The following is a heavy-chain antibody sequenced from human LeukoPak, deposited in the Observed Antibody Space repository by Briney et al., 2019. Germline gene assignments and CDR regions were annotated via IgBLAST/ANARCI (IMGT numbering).Heavy chain of an antibody. CDR1: GFIFGSAW. J-gene: IGHJ4*02. CDR3: ARGFCSSTSCYQGPFDF. D-gene: IGHD2-2*01. Sequence: PGGSLRLSCAASGFIFGSAWMTWVRQAPGKGLEWVGHIKNKTNGGTTDYAAPVKGRFIISRGDSKNTLYLQMNSLRTEDTAVYYCARGFCSSTSCYQGPFDFWGQGTLVTVSS. V-gene: IGHV3-15*01. CDR2: IKNKTNGGTT.